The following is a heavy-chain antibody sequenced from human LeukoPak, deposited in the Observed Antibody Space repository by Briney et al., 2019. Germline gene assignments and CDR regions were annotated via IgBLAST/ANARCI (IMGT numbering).Heavy chain of an antibody. CDR1: GYSFTSYW. V-gene: IGHV3-7*02. J-gene: IGHJ5*02. CDR3: ARAGAAAERPYNWFDP. CDR2: IKQDGSEK. Sequence: GESLKISCKGSGYSFTSYWIGWVRQMPGKGLEWVANIKQDGSEKYYVDSVKGRFTISRDNAKNSLYLQMNSLRAEDTAVYYCARAGAAAERPYNWFDPWGQGTLVTVSS. D-gene: IGHD6-13*01.